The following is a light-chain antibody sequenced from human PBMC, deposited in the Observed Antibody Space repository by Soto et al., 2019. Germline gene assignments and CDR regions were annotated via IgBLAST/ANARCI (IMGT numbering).Light chain of an antibody. CDR2: LGS. J-gene: IGKJ4*01. Sequence: DIVMTQSPLSLPVTPGEPASISCRSSQSLLHSNGYNYLDWYLQKPGQSPQLLIYLGSNRASGVPDRFSGSGSGTDFTLKISRVEAEDVGVYYCMQALQTPPNTFCGGTKVESK. CDR3: MQALQTPPNT. CDR1: QSLLHSNGYNY. V-gene: IGKV2-28*01.